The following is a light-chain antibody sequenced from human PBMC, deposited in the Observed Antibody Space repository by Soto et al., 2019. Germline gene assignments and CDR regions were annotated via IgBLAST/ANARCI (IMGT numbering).Light chain of an antibody. CDR1: QSVTSSS. CDR2: SAS. Sequence: EIVLTQSPGTLSLSPGERATLSCRASQSVTSSSLAWYQQKPGQAPRLLIYSASGRATGIPDRFSGSGSGTDFTLTISRLEPEDFAVYYCPQYGSSPWTFGQGTKVEIK. CDR3: PQYGSSPWT. J-gene: IGKJ1*01. V-gene: IGKV3-20*01.